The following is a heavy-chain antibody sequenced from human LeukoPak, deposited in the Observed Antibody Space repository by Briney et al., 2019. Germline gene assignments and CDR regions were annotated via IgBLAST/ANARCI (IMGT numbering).Heavy chain of an antibody. Sequence: SVTVSCKASGYTFTAYDLHCVRQAPGQRLEWMGYIYTKSSDTNYAKNFQGRVTMTMDTSISTVYMELSRLTSDDTAVYYCARDEAAAKTNALDIWGQGKKVTVSS. J-gene: IGHJ3*02. V-gene: IGHV1-2*02. CDR2: IYTKSSDT. CDR1: GYTFTAYD. D-gene: IGHD6-13*01. CDR3: ARDEAAAKTNALDI.